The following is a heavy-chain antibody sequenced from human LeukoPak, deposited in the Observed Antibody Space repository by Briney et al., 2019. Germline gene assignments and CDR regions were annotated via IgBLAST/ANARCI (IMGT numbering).Heavy chain of an antibody. CDR3: ARGRSYGFDFDS. Sequence: SEALSLTCDVSGVSINTCCYYWTWIRQPPGKGLEWIGYKYYSGSTRYNSSLRSRLTISLDTSKNQFSLRLTSVTAADTAVYYCARGRSYGFDFDSWGPGTLVIVSS. CDR1: GVSINTCCYY. D-gene: IGHD5-18*01. V-gene: IGHV4-61*01. J-gene: IGHJ4*02. CDR2: KYYSGST.